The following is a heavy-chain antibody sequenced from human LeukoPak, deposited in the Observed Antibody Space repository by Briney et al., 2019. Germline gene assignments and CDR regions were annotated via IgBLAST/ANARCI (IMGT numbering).Heavy chain of an antibody. D-gene: IGHD1-26*01. J-gene: IGHJ3*02. CDR2: IHYTGTT. CDR3: ATNRVGTYDRPFDI. Sequence: SETLSLTCIVSGGSTNSHYRSWIRQRPGKGLEWIGDIHYTGTTKYNPSVKSRVTISIDTSKNQFSLELSSVTAIDTAVYFCATNRVGTYDRPFDIWGQGTMVTVFS. CDR1: GGSTNSHY. V-gene: IGHV4-59*08.